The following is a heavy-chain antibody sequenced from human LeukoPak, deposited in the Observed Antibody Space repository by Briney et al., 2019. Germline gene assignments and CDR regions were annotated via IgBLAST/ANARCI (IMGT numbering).Heavy chain of an antibody. Sequence: GGSLRLSCEVCGFSFCNFAMRGVRQSAGRALECVSAISGSGGSTYHAGSAQRRFTISRDNSKNPLYLQMNSLRAEDTALYYCARGIRAPHRTGYFAHWGQGTLVSVSS. CDR1: GFSFCNFA. CDR3: ARGIRAPHRTGYFAH. D-gene: IGHD3-16*02. CDR2: ISGSGGST. V-gene: IGHV3-23*01. J-gene: IGHJ4*02.